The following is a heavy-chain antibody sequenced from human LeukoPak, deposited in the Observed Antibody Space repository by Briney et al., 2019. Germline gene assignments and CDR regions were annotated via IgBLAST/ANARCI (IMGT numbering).Heavy chain of an antibody. V-gene: IGHV4-34*01. D-gene: IGHD3-10*01. CDR3: ARAPITMVRGVIPFDY. CDR2: IYHSGST. J-gene: IGHJ4*02. Sequence: ASETLSLTCAVYGGSFSGYYWSWSRQPPGKGLEWIGEIYHSGSTNYNPSLKSRVTISVDTSKNQFSLKLSSVTAADTAVYYCARAPITMVRGVIPFDYWGQGTLVTVSS. CDR1: GGSFSGYY.